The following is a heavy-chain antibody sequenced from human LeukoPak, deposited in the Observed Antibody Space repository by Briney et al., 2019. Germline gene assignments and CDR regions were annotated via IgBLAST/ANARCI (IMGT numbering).Heavy chain of an antibody. Sequence: GGSLRLSCAASGFTFSSYAMSRVRQAPGKGLEWVSAISGSGHSTYYADSVKGRFTISRDNSKNTLYLQMNSLRADDTAVYYCAKRAGGYYDSSGYPFDYWGQGTLVTVSS. D-gene: IGHD3-22*01. CDR1: GFTFSSYA. V-gene: IGHV3-23*01. CDR3: AKRAGGYYDSSGYPFDY. CDR2: ISGSGHST. J-gene: IGHJ4*02.